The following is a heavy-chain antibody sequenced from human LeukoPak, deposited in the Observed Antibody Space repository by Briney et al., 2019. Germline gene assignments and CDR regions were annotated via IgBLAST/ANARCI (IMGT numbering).Heavy chain of an antibody. CDR3: ATGGQYMIVGAFDI. J-gene: IGHJ3*02. D-gene: IGHD1-26*01. V-gene: IGHV4-59*01. Sequence: SETLSLTCTVSGGSISSYYWSWIRQPPGKGLEWIGYSYYSGSTNYNPSLKSRVTISVDTPKNQFSLKLSSVTAADTAVYYCATGGQYMIVGAFDIWGQGTMVTVSS. CDR2: SYYSGST. CDR1: GGSISSYY.